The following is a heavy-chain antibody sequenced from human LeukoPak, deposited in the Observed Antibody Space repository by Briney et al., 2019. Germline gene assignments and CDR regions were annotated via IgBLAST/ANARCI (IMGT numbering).Heavy chain of an antibody. CDR3: ARRITGTASDY. V-gene: IGHV3-74*01. J-gene: IGHJ4*02. D-gene: IGHD1-20*01. CDR1: GFSLSGYW. Sequence: GGSLRLSCAASGFSLSGYWMHWVRQSPGKGLVWVSRIKSDGSSTSYADSVKGRFTISRDNAKNSLYLQMNSLRAEDTAVYYCARRITGTASDYWGQGTLVTVSS. CDR2: IKSDGSST.